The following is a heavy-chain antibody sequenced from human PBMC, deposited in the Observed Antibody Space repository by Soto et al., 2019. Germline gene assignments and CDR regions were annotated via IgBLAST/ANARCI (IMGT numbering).Heavy chain of an antibody. CDR1: GYTFTGYY. CDR3: ARDPLTGDWYFDL. D-gene: IGHD7-27*01. V-gene: IGHV1-2*04. Sequence: ASVKVSCKASGYTFTGYYMHWVRQAPGQGLEGMGWINPNSGGTNYAQKFQGWVTMTRDTSFSTAYMELSRLRSADTAVYYCARDPLTGDWYFDLWGRGTLVTVSS. J-gene: IGHJ2*01. CDR2: INPNSGGT.